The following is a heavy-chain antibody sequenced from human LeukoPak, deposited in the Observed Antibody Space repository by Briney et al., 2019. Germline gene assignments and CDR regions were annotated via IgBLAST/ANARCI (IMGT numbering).Heavy chain of an antibody. CDR3: ARDGDCSGGSCYPSEAY. D-gene: IGHD2-15*01. CDR2: IYSGGST. V-gene: IGHV3-66*01. CDR1: GGSISSGGYY. J-gene: IGHJ4*02. Sequence: ESLSLTCTVSGGSISSGGYYWSWIRPHPGKGLEWVSVIYSGGSTYYADSVKGRFTISRDISKNTLYLQMNNLRAEDTAVYYCARDGDCSGGSCYPSEAYWGQGTLVTVSS.